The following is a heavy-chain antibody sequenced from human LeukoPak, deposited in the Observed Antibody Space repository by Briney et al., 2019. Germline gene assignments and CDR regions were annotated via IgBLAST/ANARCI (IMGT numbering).Heavy chain of an antibody. D-gene: IGHD4-23*01. J-gene: IGHJ4*02. Sequence: SETLSLTCTVSGGSISSSNYYWGWIRQPPGKGLEWIGEIYHSGSTNYNPSLKSRVTMLLDKSKNQFSLKLSSVTVADTAVYYCARNGGNSDFDYWGQGTLVTVSS. CDR3: ARNGGNSDFDY. CDR1: GGSISSSNYY. CDR2: IYHSGST. V-gene: IGHV4-39*07.